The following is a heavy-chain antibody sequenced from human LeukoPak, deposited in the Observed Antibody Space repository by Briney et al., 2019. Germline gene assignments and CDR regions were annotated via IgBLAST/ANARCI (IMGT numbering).Heavy chain of an antibody. CDR3: ARAVRYCSSTSCYPSRWFDP. Sequence: ASVKVSCKASGYTFTSYGISWVRQAPGQGLEWMGWISAYNSNTNYAQKLQGRVTMTTDTSTSTAYMELRSLRSDDTAVYYCARAVRYCSSTSCYPSRWFDPWGQGTLVTVSS. V-gene: IGHV1-18*01. CDR2: ISAYNSNT. D-gene: IGHD2-2*01. CDR1: GYTFTSYG. J-gene: IGHJ5*02.